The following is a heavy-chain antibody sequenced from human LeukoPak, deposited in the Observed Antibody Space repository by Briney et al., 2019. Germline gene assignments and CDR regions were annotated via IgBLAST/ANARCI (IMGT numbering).Heavy chain of an antibody. J-gene: IGHJ4*02. CDR1: GYTFTGYY. CDR2: INPNSGGT. V-gene: IGHV1-2*02. CDR3: ARVGSDYYDSSGSTFDY. Sequence: ASVKVSCKASGYTFTGYYMHWVRQAPGQGLEWMGWINPNSGGTNYAQKFQGRVTMTRDTSISTAYMELSRLRSDDTAVYYCARVGSDYYDSSGSTFDYWGQGTLVTVSS. D-gene: IGHD3-22*01.